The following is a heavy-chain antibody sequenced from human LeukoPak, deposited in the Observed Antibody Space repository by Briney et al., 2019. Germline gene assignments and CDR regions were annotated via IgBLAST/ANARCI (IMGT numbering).Heavy chain of an antibody. J-gene: IGHJ4*02. V-gene: IGHV1-18*01. CDR2: ITVYNGNT. CDR1: GYTFTSYG. D-gene: IGHD1-14*01. CDR3: ARDQLVLPRGISGY. Sequence: ASVKVSCKASGYTFTSYGISWVRQAPGQGLEWMGWITVYNGNTNYAQKFQGRLTMTTDTSTSTAYMELRSLRSDDTALYYCARDQLVLPRGISGYWGQGTLVTVSS.